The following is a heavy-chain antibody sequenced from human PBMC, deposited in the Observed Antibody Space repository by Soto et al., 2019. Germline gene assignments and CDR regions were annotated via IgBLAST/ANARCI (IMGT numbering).Heavy chain of an antibody. CDR2: IRSKAYGGTT. CDR1: GFTFGDYA. V-gene: IGHV3-49*03. D-gene: IGHD3-10*01. Sequence: GGSLRLSCTASGFTFGDYAMSWFRQAPGKGLEWVGFIRSKAYGGTTEYAASVKGRFTISRDDSKSIAYLQMNSLKTEDTAVYYCTRVIVALLWFGESKNFDYWGQGTLVTVSS. CDR3: TRVIVALLWFGESKNFDY. J-gene: IGHJ4*02.